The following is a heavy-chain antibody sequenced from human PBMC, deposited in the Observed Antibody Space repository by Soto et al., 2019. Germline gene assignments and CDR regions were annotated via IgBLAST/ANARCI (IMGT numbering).Heavy chain of an antibody. CDR2: ISYDGSNK. CDR1: GFTFSSYA. J-gene: IGHJ4*02. D-gene: IGHD1-1*01. CDR3: AREVMYNWNDPNFDY. Sequence: PGGSLRLSCAASGFTFSSYAMHWVRQAPGKGLEWVAVISYDGSNKYYADSVKGRFTISRDNSKNTLYLQMNSLRAEDTAVYYCAREVMYNWNDPNFDYWGQGTLVTVSS. V-gene: IGHV3-30-3*01.